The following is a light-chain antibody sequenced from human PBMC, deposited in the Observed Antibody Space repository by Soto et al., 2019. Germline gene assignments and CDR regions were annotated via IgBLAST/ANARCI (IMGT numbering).Light chain of an antibody. V-gene: IGKV1-39*01. CDR1: QSINSD. Sequence: DIQMTQSPSSLSASVGDRVTITCRASQSINSDLNWYQQKPGKAPKLLIYAASSLQRGVLSRFSGSGSGTDFTLTISSLQPEDFATYYCQQSYGTPWTFGQGTKVDIK. CDR3: QQSYGTPWT. CDR2: AAS. J-gene: IGKJ1*01.